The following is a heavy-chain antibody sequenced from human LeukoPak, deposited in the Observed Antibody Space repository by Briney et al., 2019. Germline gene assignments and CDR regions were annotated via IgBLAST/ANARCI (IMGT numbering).Heavy chain of an antibody. CDR3: ASRTGDFDY. Sequence: SETLSLTCTVSGGSINSYYWSWIRQPPGKGLEWIGYIYYSGSPYYNPSLKSRVTISIDTSKNQFSLKLSSVTAADTAVYYCASRTGDFDYWGQGTLVTVSS. CDR1: GGSINSYY. CDR2: IYYSGSP. D-gene: IGHD2-8*02. V-gene: IGHV4-59*04. J-gene: IGHJ4*02.